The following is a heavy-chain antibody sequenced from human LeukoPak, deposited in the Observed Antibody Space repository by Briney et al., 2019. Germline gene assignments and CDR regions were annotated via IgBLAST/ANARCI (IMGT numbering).Heavy chain of an antibody. CDR3: ARVSVVRGLYYFDY. V-gene: IGHV3-21*01. Sequence: GGSLRLSCAASGFTFSSYSMNWVRRAPGKGLEWVSSISSSSSYIYYADSVKGRFTISRDNAKNSLYLQMNSLRAEDTAVYYCARVSVVRGLYYFDYSGQGTLVTVSS. CDR2: ISSSSSYI. CDR1: GFTFSSYS. D-gene: IGHD3-10*01. J-gene: IGHJ4*02.